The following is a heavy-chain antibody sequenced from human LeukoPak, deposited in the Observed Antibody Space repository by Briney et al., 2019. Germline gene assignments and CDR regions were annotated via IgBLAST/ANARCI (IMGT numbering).Heavy chain of an antibody. D-gene: IGHD2-15*01. Sequence: ASVKVSCKASGYTFTSYGISWVRQAPGQGLEWMGWISAYNGNTNYAQKLQGRVTMTTDTSTSTAYMELRSLRSDDTAVYYCARDPGYCSGGSCYSPNWFDPWGQGTLVTVSS. J-gene: IGHJ5*02. CDR3: ARDPGYCSGGSCYSPNWFDP. CDR1: GYTFTSYG. CDR2: ISAYNGNT. V-gene: IGHV1-18*01.